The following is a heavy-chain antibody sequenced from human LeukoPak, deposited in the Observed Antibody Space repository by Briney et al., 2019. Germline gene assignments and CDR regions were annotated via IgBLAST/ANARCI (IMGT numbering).Heavy chain of an antibody. D-gene: IGHD1-20*01. V-gene: IGHV3-7*01. CDR1: GFTFSSYW. J-gene: IGHJ5*02. CDR3: ARDDAVITGTINWFDP. CDR2: IKQDGSEK. Sequence: PGGSLRLSCAASGFTFSSYWMSWVRQAPGKGLEWVANIKQDGSEKYYVDSAKGRFTISRDNAKNSLYLQMNSLRAEDTAVYYCARDDAVITGTINWFDPWGQGTLVTVSS.